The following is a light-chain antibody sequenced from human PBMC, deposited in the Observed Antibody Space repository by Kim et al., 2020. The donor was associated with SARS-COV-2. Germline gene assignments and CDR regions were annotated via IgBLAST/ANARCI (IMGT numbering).Light chain of an antibody. Sequence: RVPSPGSGSSSNIGGNAVNWYQQLPRTAPQLLIYSNNQRPSGVPDRFSGSKSGTSASLAISGLQSEDEADYYCAAWDDSLNGLWVFGGGTQLTVL. CDR1: SSNIGGNA. CDR2: SNN. CDR3: AAWDDSLNGLWV. J-gene: IGLJ3*02. V-gene: IGLV1-44*01.